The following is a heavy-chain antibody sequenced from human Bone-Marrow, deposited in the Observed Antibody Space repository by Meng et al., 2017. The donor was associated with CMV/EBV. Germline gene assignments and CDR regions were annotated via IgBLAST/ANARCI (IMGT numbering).Heavy chain of an antibody. CDR1: GGSFSSYA. D-gene: IGHD3-16*02. V-gene: IGHV1-69*12. CDR3: ARGRYSPNWFDP. J-gene: IGHJ5*02. Sequence: QFQLVQAGAEVRKPGASVKASCKAPGGSFSSYAISWVRKAPGQGLEWMGGIIPIFGTANYAQKFQGRVTITADESTSTAYMELSSLRSEDTAVYYCARGRYSPNWFDPWGQGTLVTVSS. CDR2: IIPIFGTA.